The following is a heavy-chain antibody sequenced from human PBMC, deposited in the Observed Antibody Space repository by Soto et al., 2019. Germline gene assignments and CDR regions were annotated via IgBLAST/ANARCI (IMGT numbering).Heavy chain of an antibody. J-gene: IGHJ3*02. V-gene: IGHV3-9*01. CDR3: AKVGGSYPSPDSDAFDI. Sequence: PGGSLRLSCAASGFTFDDYAMHWVRQAPGKGLEWVSGISWNSGSIGYADSVKGRFTISRDNAKNSLYLQMNSLRAEDTALYYCAKVGGSYPSPDSDAFDIWGQGTMVTVSS. CDR2: ISWNSGSI. CDR1: GFTFDDYA. D-gene: IGHD1-26*01.